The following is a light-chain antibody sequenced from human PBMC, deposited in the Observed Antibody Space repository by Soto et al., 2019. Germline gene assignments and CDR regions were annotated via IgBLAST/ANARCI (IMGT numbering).Light chain of an antibody. CDR3: CSYTASSTLL. V-gene: IGLV2-14*02. J-gene: IGLJ1*01. CDR2: EGD. Sequence: QSVLTQPASVSGSPGQSITISCTGTSSDVVSYNLVSWYQQHPGKAPKLIIYEGDKRPSGLSNRFSGSKSGNTASLTISGLQAEDEADYYCCSYTASSTLLFGTGTKLTVL. CDR1: SSDVVSYNL.